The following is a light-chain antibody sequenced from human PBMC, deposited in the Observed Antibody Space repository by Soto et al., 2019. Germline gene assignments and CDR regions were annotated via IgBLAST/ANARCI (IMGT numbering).Light chain of an antibody. Sequence: QSALTQPPSASGSPGQSVTISCTGTSSDVGGYKYVSWYQQYPGKAPKLMIYAVSERPSGVPDRFSGSKSGNTASLTISGLQAEDEADYYCTSYASSSTLWVFGGGTKLTVL. CDR3: TSYASSSTLWV. CDR1: SSDVGGYKY. CDR2: AVS. V-gene: IGLV2-8*01. J-gene: IGLJ3*02.